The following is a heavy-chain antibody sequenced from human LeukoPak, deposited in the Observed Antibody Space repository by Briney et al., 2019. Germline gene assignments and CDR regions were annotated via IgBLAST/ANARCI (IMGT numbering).Heavy chain of an antibody. CDR1: GFTFSSSA. D-gene: IGHD6-19*01. CDR2: ISYDGSKK. V-gene: IGHV3-30*04. Sequence: AGSLRLSCAASGFTFSSSAMQWVRQAPGKGLEWVAVISYDGSKKYYADSVKGRFTISRDDSKNTLYLQMNSLRGEDTAVYYCARSRSASTSGWYDYFDYWGRGTLVTVSS. J-gene: IGHJ4*02. CDR3: ARSRSASTSGWYDYFDY.